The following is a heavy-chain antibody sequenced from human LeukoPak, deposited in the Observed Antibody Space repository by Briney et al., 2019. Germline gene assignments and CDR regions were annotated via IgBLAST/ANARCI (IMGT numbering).Heavy chain of an antibody. Sequence: GSLRLSCAASGFTFSSYGMHWVRQAPGKGLEWVAVISYDGSNKYYADSVKGRFTISRDNSKNTLYLQMNSLRAEDTAVYYCAKELYDSSGYYYNYYYYYGMDVWGQGTTVTVSS. D-gene: IGHD3-22*01. J-gene: IGHJ6*02. CDR2: ISYDGSNK. CDR1: GFTFSSYG. V-gene: IGHV3-30*18. CDR3: AKELYDSSGYYYNYYYYYGMDV.